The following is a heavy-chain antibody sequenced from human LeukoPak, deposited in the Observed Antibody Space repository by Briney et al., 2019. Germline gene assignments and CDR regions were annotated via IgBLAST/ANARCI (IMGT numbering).Heavy chain of an antibody. V-gene: IGHV3-33*01. CDR2: IWYDGSNK. D-gene: IGHD3-3*01. J-gene: IGHJ6*03. CDR1: GSTFSSYG. Sequence: PGGSLRLSCAAAGSTFSSYGMHWVRQAPGKWLEWVAVIWYDGSNKYYADSVKGRFTISRDNSKNTLYLQMNSLIAEDTAVYYCGRDRRGYYYYYYYYYMDVWGKGTTVTVSS. CDR3: GRDRRGYYYYYYYYYMDV.